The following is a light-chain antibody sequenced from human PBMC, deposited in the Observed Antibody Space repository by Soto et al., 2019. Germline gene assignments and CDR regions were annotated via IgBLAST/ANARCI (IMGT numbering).Light chain of an antibody. Sequence: DIVMTQSPLSLPVTPGEPASISCRSSQRLLHSNGYDYLDWYLQKPGQSPQLLLYLGSNRASGVPDRVSGSGSGTDFTLKISRVEAADVGVYYGMQALHTPPTFGQGTKVEI. CDR3: MQALHTPPT. J-gene: IGKJ1*01. CDR2: LGS. V-gene: IGKV2-28*01. CDR1: QRLLHSNGYDY.